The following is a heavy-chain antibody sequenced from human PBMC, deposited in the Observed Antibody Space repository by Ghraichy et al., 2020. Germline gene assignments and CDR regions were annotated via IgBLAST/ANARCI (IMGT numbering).Heavy chain of an antibody. D-gene: IGHD4-23*01. Sequence: GGSLRLSCVGSGFTLSSHNMNWVRQSPGKGLEWVSYITSSGRSIFYADSVKGRFTISRDNAKNSMSLQMNSLRDEDTAVYYCARASRVVRFYYYDGMDVWGQGTTVTVSS. CDR2: ITSSGRSI. CDR1: GFTLSSHN. J-gene: IGHJ6*02. V-gene: IGHV3-48*02. CDR3: ARASRVVRFYYYDGMDV.